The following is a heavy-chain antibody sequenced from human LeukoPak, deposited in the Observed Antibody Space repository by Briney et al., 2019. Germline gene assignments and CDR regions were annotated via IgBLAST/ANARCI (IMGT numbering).Heavy chain of an antibody. D-gene: IGHD2-15*01. V-gene: IGHV1-69*06. Sequence: GASVKVSCKASGGTLSSYTITWVRQAPGQGLEWMGGIIPIFGTANYAQKFQGRVTITADKSTSTAYMEMSSLRSEDTAVYYCARCDHFEVAAKRDWYFDLWGRGTLVTVSS. CDR2: IIPIFGTA. CDR1: GGTLSSYT. J-gene: IGHJ2*01. CDR3: ARCDHFEVAAKRDWYFDL.